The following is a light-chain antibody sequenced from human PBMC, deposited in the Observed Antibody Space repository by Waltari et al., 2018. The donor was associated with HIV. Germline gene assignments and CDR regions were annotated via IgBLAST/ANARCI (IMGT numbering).Light chain of an antibody. CDR3: QQGYNTPPWT. V-gene: IGKV1-39*01. CDR2: TTS. J-gene: IGKJ1*01. Sequence: IQMTQSPSSLSASIVHRVTITCRASQNIDKYLNWYQQKAGKAPKLLIYTTSNLQSGVPSRFSGSGSGTEFTLTISSLQPEDLATYYCQQGYNTPPWTFAPGTKVEVK. CDR1: QNIDKY.